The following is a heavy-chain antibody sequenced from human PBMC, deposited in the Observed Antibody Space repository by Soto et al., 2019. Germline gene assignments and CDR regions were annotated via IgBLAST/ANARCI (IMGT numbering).Heavy chain of an antibody. Sequence: ASVKVSCKASGYTFTGYYMHWVRQAPGQGLEWMGWINPNSGGTNYAQKFQGRVTMTRDTSISTAYMELSRLGSDDTAVYYCARVRNSSPFYYYYGMDVWGQGTTVTVSS. CDR2: INPNSGGT. CDR3: ARVRNSSPFYYYYGMDV. D-gene: IGHD6-6*01. V-gene: IGHV1-2*02. J-gene: IGHJ6*02. CDR1: GYTFTGYY.